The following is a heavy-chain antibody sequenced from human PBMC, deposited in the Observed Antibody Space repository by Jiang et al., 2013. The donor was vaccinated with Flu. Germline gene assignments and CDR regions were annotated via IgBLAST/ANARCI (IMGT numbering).Heavy chain of an antibody. CDR3: AKDLNYLNYGLDV. D-gene: IGHD3-10*01. V-gene: IGHV3-33*03. CDR2: ISDDGTKV. CDR1: GFTVSNFG. Sequence: VQLVESGGGVVHPGRSLRLSCAASGFTVSNFGLHWVRQAPGKGLEWVGAISDDGTKVYYGASVKGRFTISRDNSKNTLYLQMSSLRVDDTAVYYCAKDLNYLNYGLDVWGQGTSVTVSS. J-gene: IGHJ6*02.